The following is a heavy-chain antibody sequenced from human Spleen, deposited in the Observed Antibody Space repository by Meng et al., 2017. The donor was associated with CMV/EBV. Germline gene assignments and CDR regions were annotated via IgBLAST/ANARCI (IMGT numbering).Heavy chain of an antibody. CDR1: GYSISSGYF. J-gene: IGHJ4*02. Sequence: GSLRLSCTVSGYSISSGYFWGWIRQPPGKGLEWIGNIYHSGNTYYNPSLKSRVTTSVDTSKNQFSLKLTSVTAADTAVYYCARVNNYAFLDYWGQGTLVTVSS. V-gene: IGHV4-38-2*02. D-gene: IGHD4-11*01. CDR2: IYHSGNT. CDR3: ARVNNYAFLDY.